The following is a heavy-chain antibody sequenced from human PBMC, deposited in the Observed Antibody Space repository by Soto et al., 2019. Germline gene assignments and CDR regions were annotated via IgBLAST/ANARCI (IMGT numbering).Heavy chain of an antibody. CDR2: ISGSGGST. Sequence: VGSLRLSCAASGFTFSSYAMSWVRQAPRKGLEWVSAISGSGGSTYYADSVKGRFTISRDNSKNTLYLQMNSLRAEDTAVYYCAKDGGNAYYYYGMDVWGQGTTVTVSS. J-gene: IGHJ6*02. V-gene: IGHV3-23*01. CDR3: AKDGGNAYYYYGMDV. D-gene: IGHD2-15*01. CDR1: GFTFSSYA.